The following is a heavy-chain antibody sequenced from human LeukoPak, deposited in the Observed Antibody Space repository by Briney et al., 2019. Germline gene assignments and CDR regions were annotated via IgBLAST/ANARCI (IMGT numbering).Heavy chain of an antibody. CDR1: GGSFSGYY. CDR2: INHSGST. Sequence: SETLSLTCAVYGGSFSGYYWSWIRQPPGKGLEWIGEINHSGSTNYNPSLKSRVTISVDTSKNQFSLKLSSVTAADTAVYYCARFRGRIAAAGRWVDYWGQGTLVTVSS. V-gene: IGHV4-34*01. J-gene: IGHJ4*02. CDR3: ARFRGRIAAAGRWVDY. D-gene: IGHD6-13*01.